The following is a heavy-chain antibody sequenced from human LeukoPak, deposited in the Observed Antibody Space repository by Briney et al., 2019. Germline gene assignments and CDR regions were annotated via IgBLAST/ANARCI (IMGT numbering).Heavy chain of an antibody. Sequence: GGSLRLSCAASGFTFSSYSMNWVRQAPGKGLEWVSYISSSSSTMYYADSVKGRFTISRDNAKNSLYLQMNSLRAEDTAVYYCAREGGTDVVRGEYWGQGTLVTVSS. CDR2: ISSSSSTM. CDR3: AREGGTDVVRGEY. J-gene: IGHJ4*02. V-gene: IGHV3-48*01. CDR1: GFTFSSYS. D-gene: IGHD3-10*01.